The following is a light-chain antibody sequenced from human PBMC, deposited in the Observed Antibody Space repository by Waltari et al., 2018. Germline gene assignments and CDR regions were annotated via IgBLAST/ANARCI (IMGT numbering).Light chain of an antibody. CDR1: QSINKF. J-gene: IGKJ1*01. Sequence: DIQMTQSPSSLSASVGDRVIITFRASQSINKFLNWYQRKPGKAPKLLIYAASSSQSGVPSRFSGTGSGTDFNFTISSLQPEDFATYFCQQSSTTPRTFGQGTKVEI. CDR2: AAS. CDR3: QQSSTTPRT. V-gene: IGKV1-39*01.